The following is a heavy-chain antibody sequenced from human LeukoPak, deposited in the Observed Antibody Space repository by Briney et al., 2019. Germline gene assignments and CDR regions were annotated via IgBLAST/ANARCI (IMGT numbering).Heavy chain of an antibody. CDR3: ARDFYCSSTSCPRGVRWFDP. CDR2: IYHSGST. V-gene: IGHV4-30-2*01. CDR1: GGSISSGGYS. Sequence: PSETLSLTCAVSGGSISSGGYSWSWIRQPPGKGLEWIGYIYHSGSTYYNPSLKSRVTISVDRSKNQFSLKLSSVTAADTAVYYCARDFYCSSTSCPRGVRWFDPWGQGTLVTVSS. J-gene: IGHJ5*02. D-gene: IGHD2-2*01.